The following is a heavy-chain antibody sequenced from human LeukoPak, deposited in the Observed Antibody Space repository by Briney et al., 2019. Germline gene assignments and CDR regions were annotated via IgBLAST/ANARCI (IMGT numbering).Heavy chain of an antibody. CDR1: GFTFSSYG. D-gene: IGHD6-13*01. J-gene: IGHJ4*02. CDR2: IWYDGINK. CDR3: TGGRKSGIAAFDY. Sequence: PGGSLRLSCAASGFTFSSYGMHWVRQAPGKGLEWVAVIWYDGINKFHADSVKGRFTISRDNSKNTVYLQMNSLRDEDTAVYYCTGGRKSGIAAFDYWGQGTLVTVSS. V-gene: IGHV3-33*08.